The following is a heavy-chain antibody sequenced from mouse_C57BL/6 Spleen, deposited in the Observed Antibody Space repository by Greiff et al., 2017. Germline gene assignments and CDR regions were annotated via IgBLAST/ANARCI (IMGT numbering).Heavy chain of an antibody. CDR2: IDPSDCYP. CDR1: GYTFTSYW. J-gene: IGHJ3*01. V-gene: IGHV1-50*01. Sequence: QVQLKQPGAELVKPGASVKLSCKASGYTFTSYWMQWVNQRPGQGLEWIGKIDPSDCYPNYNQKFKGKATLTVDTSSSTAYMQLSSLTSEDSAVYYCAEGFADWGQGTLVTVSA. CDR3: AEGFAD.